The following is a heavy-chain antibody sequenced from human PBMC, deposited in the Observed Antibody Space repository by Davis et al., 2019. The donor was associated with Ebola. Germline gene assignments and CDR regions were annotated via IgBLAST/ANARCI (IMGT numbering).Heavy chain of an antibody. CDR3: AKDSWDPTPH. V-gene: IGHV3-30*18. CDR2: ISYDGSNK. Sequence: GESLKISCEVSGFSFSNYGMHWVRQAPGKGLEWVAVISYDGSNKYYADSVKGRFTISRDNSKNTLYLQMNSLRAEDTAVYYCAKDSWDPTPHWGQGTLVTVSS. D-gene: IGHD1-26*01. J-gene: IGHJ4*02. CDR1: GFSFSNYG.